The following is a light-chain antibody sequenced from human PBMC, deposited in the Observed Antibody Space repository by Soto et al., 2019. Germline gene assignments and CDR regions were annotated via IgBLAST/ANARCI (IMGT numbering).Light chain of an antibody. V-gene: IGLV2-14*01. J-gene: IGLJ2*01. CDR1: SSDVGGYNY. Sequence: QSALTPPASVSGSPGQSITISCTGTSSDVGGYNYVSWYQHHPGKAPKLMIYEVSNRPSGVSNRFSGSKSGNTASLTISGLQAEDEADYYCSSYTSGNTVIFGGGTKLTVL. CDR2: EVS. CDR3: SSYTSGNTVI.